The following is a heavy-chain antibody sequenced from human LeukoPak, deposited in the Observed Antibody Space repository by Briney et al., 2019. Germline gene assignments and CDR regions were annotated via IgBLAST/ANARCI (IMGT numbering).Heavy chain of an antibody. CDR3: TREYFGKFDP. D-gene: IGHD3-10*01. CDR1: GFMFSSYW. Sequence: PGGSLRLSCAASGFMFSSYWIHCVRQAPGKGLVWVSRINSDGSSTNYADSVKGRFTISRDNAKKTVYLQMNSLRAEDTAVYYCTREYFGKFDPWGQGTLATVSS. J-gene: IGHJ5*02. CDR2: INSDGSST. V-gene: IGHV3-74*01.